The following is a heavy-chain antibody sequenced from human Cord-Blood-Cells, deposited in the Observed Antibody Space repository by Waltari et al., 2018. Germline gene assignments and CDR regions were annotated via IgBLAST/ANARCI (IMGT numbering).Heavy chain of an antibody. Sequence: QVQLQQWGAGLLKPSETLSLTCAVYGGSFSGYYWSWLRQPPGKGLEGIGEINHSGSTNYNPSLKSRVTISVETAKNQFSLKLSSVTAADTAVYYCARGHGELLSSTSCFDYWGQGTLVTVSS. CDR2: INHSGST. CDR3: ARGHGELLSSTSCFDY. J-gene: IGHJ4*02. V-gene: IGHV4-34*01. CDR1: GGSFSGYY. D-gene: IGHD2-2*01.